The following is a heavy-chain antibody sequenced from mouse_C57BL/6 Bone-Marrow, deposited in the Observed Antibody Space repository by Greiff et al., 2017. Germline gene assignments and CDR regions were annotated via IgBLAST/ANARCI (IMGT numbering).Heavy chain of an antibody. CDR2: IDPSDSYT. CDR3: ARDGYLAWFAY. CDR1: GYTFTSYW. D-gene: IGHD2-3*01. J-gene: IGHJ3*01. V-gene: IGHV1-69*01. Sequence: QVQLQQPGAELVMPGASVKLSCKASGYTFTSYWMHWVKQRPGQGLEWIGEIDPSDSYTNYNQKFKGKSTLTVDNSSSTAYMQLSSLTSEDSAVYYCARDGYLAWFAYWGQGTLVTVSA.